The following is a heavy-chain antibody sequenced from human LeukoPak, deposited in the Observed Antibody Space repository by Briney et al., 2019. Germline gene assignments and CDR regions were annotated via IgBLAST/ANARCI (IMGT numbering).Heavy chain of an antibody. V-gene: IGHV1-46*01. D-gene: IGHD2-2*01. Sequence: ASVNVSCKASGYTFTSYYMHWVRQAPGQGLEWMGIINPSGGSTSYAQKFQGRVTMTRDTSTSTVYMELSSLRSEDTAVYYCARDIGDIVVVPAATFDYWGQGTLVTVSS. J-gene: IGHJ4*02. CDR2: INPSGGST. CDR1: GYTFTSYY. CDR3: ARDIGDIVVVPAATFDY.